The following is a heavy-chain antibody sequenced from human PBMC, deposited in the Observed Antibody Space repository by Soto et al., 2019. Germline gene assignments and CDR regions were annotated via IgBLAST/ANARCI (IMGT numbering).Heavy chain of an antibody. Sequence: QVQLVQSGAEVKKPGASAKVSCKASGYSFTDYGFTWVRQAPGQGLEWMGWVNTYKGNTNYAQKFQGRVTMTTDTSTSTAYMELRGLRSDDTALYYCARERGNYMYFDYWGQGTLVTVSS. CDR1: GYSFTDYG. V-gene: IGHV1-18*01. D-gene: IGHD1-7*01. CDR2: VNTYKGNT. J-gene: IGHJ4*02. CDR3: ARERGNYMYFDY.